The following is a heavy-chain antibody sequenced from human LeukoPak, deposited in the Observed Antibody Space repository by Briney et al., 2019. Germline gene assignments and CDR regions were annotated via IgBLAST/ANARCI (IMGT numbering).Heavy chain of an antibody. D-gene: IGHD6-25*01. J-gene: IGHJ4*02. CDR2: IYNSGST. Sequence: SETLSLTCTVSGGSISSYYWSWIRQPPGKGLEWVGCIYNSGSTYYDPSLKSRVTISVDTSKNQVSLKVNSVTAADTAVYYCARRGSSGRSFDYWGQGTLVIVSS. CDR1: GGSISSYY. CDR3: ARRGSSGRSFDY. V-gene: IGHV4-59*04.